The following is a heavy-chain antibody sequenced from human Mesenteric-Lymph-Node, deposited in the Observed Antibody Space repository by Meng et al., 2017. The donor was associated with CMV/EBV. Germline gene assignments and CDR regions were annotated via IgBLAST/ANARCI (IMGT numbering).Heavy chain of an antibody. V-gene: IGHV4-39*07. J-gene: IGHJ6*02. D-gene: IGHD4-17*01. CDR3: ASLEYGASGYYYYGMDV. CDR2: VYYSGHT. Sequence: SETLSLTCSVYGGSISSSSHYWGWIRQPPGRGLEWIGSVYYSGHTYYNPSLKSRVTISVDTSKNQFSLKLSSVTAADTAVYYCASLEYGASGYYYYGMDVWGQGTTVTVSS. CDR1: GGSISSSSHY.